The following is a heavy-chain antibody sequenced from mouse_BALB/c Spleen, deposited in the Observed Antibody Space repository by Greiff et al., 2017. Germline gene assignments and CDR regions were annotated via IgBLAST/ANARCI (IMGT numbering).Heavy chain of an antibody. V-gene: IGHV14-3*02. CDR2: IDPANGNT. Sequence: EVQLQQSGAELVKPGASVKLSCTASGFNIKDTYMHWVKQRPEQGLEWIGRIDPANGNTKYDPKFQGKATITADTSSNTAYLQLSSLTSEDTAVYYCARGDYDGYSPWFADWGQGTLVTVSA. J-gene: IGHJ3*01. CDR3: ARGDYDGYSPWFAD. D-gene: IGHD2-3*01. CDR1: GFNIKDTY.